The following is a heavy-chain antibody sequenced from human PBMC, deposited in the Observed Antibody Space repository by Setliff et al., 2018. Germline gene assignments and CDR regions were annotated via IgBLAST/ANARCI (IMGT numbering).Heavy chain of an antibody. CDR1: GDSISRAKYY. Sequence: SETLSLTCTVSGDSISRAKYYWSWIRQSAGKGLECIGRIYTDGSTKYNPSLNSRVTLLIDTAKNQISPRLSSVTAADTAVYFCARVTGFSYMDVWGKGTTVTVSS. J-gene: IGHJ6*03. CDR2: IYTDGST. CDR3: ARVTGFSYMDV. D-gene: IGHD3-3*01. V-gene: IGHV4-61*02.